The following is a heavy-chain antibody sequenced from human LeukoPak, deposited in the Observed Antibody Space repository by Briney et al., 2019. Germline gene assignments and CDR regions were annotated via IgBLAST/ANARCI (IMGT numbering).Heavy chain of an antibody. CDR2: IDSDGSIT. D-gene: IGHD3-22*01. Sequence: SGGSLRLSCAASGFTFSTYWMYWVRQAPGKGLVWVSRIDSDGSITTYADSVKGRFTISRDNAKNTVYLQMNSLRAEDTAVYYYGRAFYYDGVGYYYDYWGQGTLVTVSS. V-gene: IGHV3-74*01. CDR3: GRAFYYDGVGYYYDY. J-gene: IGHJ4*02. CDR1: GFTFSTYW.